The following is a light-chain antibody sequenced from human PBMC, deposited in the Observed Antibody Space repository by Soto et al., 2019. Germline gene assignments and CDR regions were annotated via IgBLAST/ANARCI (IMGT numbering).Light chain of an antibody. Sequence: EIALTQSPATLSLSPGERATLSCRASQSVSSSLAWYQQKPGQAPRLLIYDASNRATGIPPRFSGSGSGTDFTLTISSLEPEDFAVYYCQQRSNWPVFGQGTRL. CDR3: QQRSNWPV. CDR1: QSVSSS. V-gene: IGKV3-11*01. J-gene: IGKJ5*01. CDR2: DAS.